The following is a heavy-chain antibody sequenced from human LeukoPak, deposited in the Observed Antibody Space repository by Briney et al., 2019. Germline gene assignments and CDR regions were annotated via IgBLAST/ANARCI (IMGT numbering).Heavy chain of an antibody. J-gene: IGHJ4*02. Sequence: PGRSLRLSCAASGFTFSSYGMHWVRQAPGKGLEWVAVISYDGSNKYYADSVKGRFTISRDNSKNTLYLQMNSLRAEDTAVYYCYLQPVANNVVVPATSEGGQGTLVTVSS. CDR2: ISYDGSNK. D-gene: IGHD2-2*01. V-gene: IGHV3-30*03. CDR3: YLQPVANNVVVPATSE. CDR1: GFTFSSYG.